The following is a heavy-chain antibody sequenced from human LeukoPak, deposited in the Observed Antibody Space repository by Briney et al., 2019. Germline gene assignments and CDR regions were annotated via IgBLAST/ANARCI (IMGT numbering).Heavy chain of an antibody. Sequence: GSLRLSCTVSGFTVSSNSMSWVRQAPGKGLEWIGSIYYSGSTYYNPSLKSRVTISVDTSKNQFSLKLSSVTAADTAVYYCARSAILTGYAEGAWFDPWGQGTLVTVSS. CDR1: GFTVSSNS. J-gene: IGHJ5*02. CDR2: IYYSGST. V-gene: IGHV4-59*05. D-gene: IGHD3-9*01. CDR3: ARSAILTGYAEGAWFDP.